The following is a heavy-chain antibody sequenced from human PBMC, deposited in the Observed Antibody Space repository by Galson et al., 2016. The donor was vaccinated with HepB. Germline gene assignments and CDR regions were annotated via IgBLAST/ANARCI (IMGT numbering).Heavy chain of an antibody. Sequence: SLRLSCAASGFTLSSHSMNWVRQAPGKGLEWVAVIWYDGSNKYYADSVKGRFTISRDNSKNTLYLQMNSLRAEDTAVYYCARGRPYCSSTSCYPTYYYYYGMDVWGQGTTVTVSS. J-gene: IGHJ6*02. CDR2: IWYDGSNK. CDR1: GFTLSSHS. D-gene: IGHD2-2*01. CDR3: ARGRPYCSSTSCYPTYYYYYGMDV. V-gene: IGHV3-33*08.